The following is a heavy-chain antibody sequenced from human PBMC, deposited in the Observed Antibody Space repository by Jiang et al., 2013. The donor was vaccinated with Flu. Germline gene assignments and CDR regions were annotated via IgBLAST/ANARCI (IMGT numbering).Heavy chain of an antibody. V-gene: IGHV3-23*01. CDR2: ISGSGGST. CDR3: AKGHARAAGTGRAFDI. J-gene: IGHJ3*02. D-gene: IGHD6-13*01. Sequence: QLLESGGGLVQPGGSLRLSCAASGFTFSSYAMSWVRQAPGKGLEWVSAISGSGGSTYYADSVKGRFTISRDNSKNTLYLQMNSLRAEDTAVYYCAKGHARAAGTGRAFDIWGQGTMVTVSS. CDR1: GFTFSSYA.